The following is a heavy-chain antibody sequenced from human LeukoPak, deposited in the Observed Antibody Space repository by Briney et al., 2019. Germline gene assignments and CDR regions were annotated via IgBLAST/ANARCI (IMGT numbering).Heavy chain of an antibody. CDR1: GFTFSDYY. CDR3: ARDFMYIVNCAGC. D-gene: IGHD2-21*01. J-gene: IGHJ4*02. V-gene: IGHV3-11*04. Sequence: PGGSLRLSCAASGFTFSDYYMSWIRQAPGKGLEWVSYISSSGSTIYYADSVKGRFTISRDNAKNTLYLQMNSLRAEDTAVYYCARDFMYIVNCAGCWGQGTLVTVSS. CDR2: ISSSGSTI.